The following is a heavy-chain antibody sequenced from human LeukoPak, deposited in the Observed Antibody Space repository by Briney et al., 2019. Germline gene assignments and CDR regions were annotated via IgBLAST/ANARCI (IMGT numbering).Heavy chain of an antibody. V-gene: IGHV3-7*03. CDR1: GFTFSSYW. CDR3: AKDSGYSSSPYYFDY. Sequence: GGSLRLSCAASGFTFSSYWMSWVRQAPGKGLEWVANIKQDGSEKYYVDSVKGRFTISRDNAKDSLYLQMNSLRAEDTAVYYCAKDSGYSSSPYYFDYWGQGTLVTVSS. J-gene: IGHJ4*02. CDR2: IKQDGSEK. D-gene: IGHD6-13*01.